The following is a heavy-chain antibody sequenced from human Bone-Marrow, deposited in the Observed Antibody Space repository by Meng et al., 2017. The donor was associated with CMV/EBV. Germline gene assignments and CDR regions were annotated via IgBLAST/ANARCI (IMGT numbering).Heavy chain of an antibody. CDR2: IYYSGST. V-gene: IGHV4-39*07. D-gene: IGHD6-19*01. J-gene: IGHJ4*02. Sequence: SETLSLTCTVSGGSISSSSYYWGWIRQPPGKGLEWIGSIYYSGSTYYNPSLKSRVTISVDTSKNQFSLKLSSVTAADTAVYYCARDLISSWYPYYFDDWGQGTLVTVSS. CDR1: GGSISSSSYY. CDR3: ARDLISSWYPYYFDD.